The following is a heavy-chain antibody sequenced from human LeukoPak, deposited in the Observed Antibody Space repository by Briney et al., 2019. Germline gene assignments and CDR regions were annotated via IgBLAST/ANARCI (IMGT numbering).Heavy chain of an antibody. D-gene: IGHD3-10*01. Sequence: ASVKVSCKASGYTFTSYGICWERQAPGQGLEWMGWISAYNGNTNYAQKLQGRVTMTTDTSTSTAYMELRSLRSDDTAVYYCARSLLLWFGELSAGPYGMDVWGQGTTVTVSS. CDR2: ISAYNGNT. J-gene: IGHJ6*02. V-gene: IGHV1-18*01. CDR1: GYTFTSYG. CDR3: ARSLLLWFGELSAGPYGMDV.